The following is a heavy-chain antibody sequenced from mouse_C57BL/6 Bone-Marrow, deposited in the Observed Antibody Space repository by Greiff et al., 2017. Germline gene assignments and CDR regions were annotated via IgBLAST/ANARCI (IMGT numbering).Heavy chain of an antibody. CDR2: IDPSDSYT. CDR3: ATSVLRYYAMDY. D-gene: IGHD1-1*01. Sequence: QVQLQQPGAELVMPGASVKLSCKASGYTFTSYWMHWVKQRPGQGLEWIGEIDPSDSYTNYNQKFKGKSTLTVDKSSSTAYMQLSSLTSEDSAVYYCATSVLRYYAMDYWGQGTSVTVSS. J-gene: IGHJ4*01. V-gene: IGHV1-69*01. CDR1: GYTFTSYW.